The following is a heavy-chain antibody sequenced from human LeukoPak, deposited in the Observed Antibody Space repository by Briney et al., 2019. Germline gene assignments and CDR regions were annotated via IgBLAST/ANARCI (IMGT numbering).Heavy chain of an antibody. V-gene: IGHV1-69*13. D-gene: IGHD2-21*01. CDR1: GGTFSRHA. CDR2: IIPIFGTA. CDR3: ARDSSEFRSLIPH. J-gene: IGHJ1*01. Sequence: AASVKVSCKASGGTFSRHAISWVRQAPGQGLEWMGGIIPIFGTAKYAQKFQGRVTITADESTSTAYMELSSLRSEDTAVYYCARDSSEFRSLIPHWGQGTLVTVSS.